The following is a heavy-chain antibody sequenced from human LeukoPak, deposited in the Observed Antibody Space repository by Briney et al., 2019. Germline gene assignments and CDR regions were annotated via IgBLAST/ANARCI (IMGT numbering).Heavy chain of an antibody. CDR3: ARLVRSSSWYVPFDY. D-gene: IGHD6-13*01. J-gene: IGHJ4*02. Sequence: GESLKISCKGSGYSFTSYWIGWVRQMPGKGLEWMGIIYPGDSDTRYSPSFQGQVTISADKSISTAYLQWSSLKASDTAMYYCARLVRSSSWYVPFDYWGQGTLVTVSS. CDR1: GYSFTSYW. CDR2: IYPGDSDT. V-gene: IGHV5-51*01.